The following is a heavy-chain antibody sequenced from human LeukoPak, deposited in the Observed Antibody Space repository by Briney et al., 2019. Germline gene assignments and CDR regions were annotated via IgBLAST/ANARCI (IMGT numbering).Heavy chain of an antibody. CDR1: GGSISSYY. D-gene: IGHD2-21*02. Sequence: SETLSLTCTVSGGSISSYYWSWIRQPPGKGLEWIGYIYYSGSTNYNPSLKSRVSISVDTSKNQFSLKLSSVTAADTAVYYCARRHGDYNWFDPWGQGTLVTVSS. J-gene: IGHJ5*02. CDR3: ARRHGDYNWFDP. CDR2: IYYSGST. V-gene: IGHV4-59*01.